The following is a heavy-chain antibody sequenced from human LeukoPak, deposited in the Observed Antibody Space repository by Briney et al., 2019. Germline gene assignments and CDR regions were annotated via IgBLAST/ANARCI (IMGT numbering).Heavy chain of an antibody. CDR1: GYTFTSYD. CDR3: ATSRRGAMGYDFWSGPRPFDY. V-gene: IGHV1-8*01. D-gene: IGHD3-3*01. Sequence: ASVKVSCKASGYTFTSYDINWVRQATGQGLEWMGWMNPNSGNTGYAQKFQGRVTITADTSTDTAYMELSSLRSEDTAVYYCATSRRGAMGYDFWSGPRPFDYWGQGTLVTVSS. J-gene: IGHJ4*02. CDR2: MNPNSGNT.